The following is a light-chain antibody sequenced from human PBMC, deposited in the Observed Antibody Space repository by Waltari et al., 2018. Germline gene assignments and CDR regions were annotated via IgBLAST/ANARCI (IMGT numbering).Light chain of an antibody. V-gene: IGLV3-27*01. CDR2: RDS. Sequence: QQKPGQAPVLVIYRDSERPSGIPGRFSGSTSGTTVILTITGAHAEDEAYYYCYSAAASNREVVFGGGTKLNVL. J-gene: IGLJ3*02. CDR3: YSAAASNREVV.